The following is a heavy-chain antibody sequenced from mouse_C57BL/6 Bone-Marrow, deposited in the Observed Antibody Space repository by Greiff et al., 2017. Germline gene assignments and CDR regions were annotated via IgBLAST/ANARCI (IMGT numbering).Heavy chain of an antibody. Sequence: VQLQQPGAELVKPGASVKLSCKASGYTFTTYWMQWLKQRPGQGLEWIGEIDPSDSYTNYNQKFKGKATLTVDTSSSTAYMQLSSLTSEDSAVYYCARFEYSGSSYEFAYWGQGTLVTVSA. CDR3: ARFEYSGSSYEFAY. V-gene: IGHV1-50*01. CDR2: IDPSDSYT. J-gene: IGHJ3*01. D-gene: IGHD1-1*01. CDR1: GYTFTTYW.